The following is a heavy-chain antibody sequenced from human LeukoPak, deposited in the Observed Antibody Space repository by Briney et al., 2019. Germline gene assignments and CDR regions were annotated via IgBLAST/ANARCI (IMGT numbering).Heavy chain of an antibody. V-gene: IGHV4-59*01. Sequence: SETLSLTCTVSGGSISGYYWSWIRQPPGKGLEWIGYIYYSGSTNYNPSLKSRVTISVDTSKNQFSLKLSSVTAADTAEYYCAREPYGSGTFDYWGQGTLVTVSA. J-gene: IGHJ4*02. D-gene: IGHD3-10*01. CDR2: IYYSGST. CDR3: AREPYGSGTFDY. CDR1: GGSISGYY.